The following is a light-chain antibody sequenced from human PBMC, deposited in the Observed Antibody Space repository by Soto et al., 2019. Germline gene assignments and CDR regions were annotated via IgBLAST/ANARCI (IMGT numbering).Light chain of an antibody. V-gene: IGKV3-15*01. CDR2: GAS. Sequence: EIVMTQSPATLSVSPGGRATLSCRASQSISDALAWYQQKPGQAPRLLIYGASRRATGVPSRFSGSGSGTEFTLTISSLQSEDFAVYYCQQYDNWPLTFGGGTKVDIK. CDR3: QQYDNWPLT. J-gene: IGKJ4*01. CDR1: QSISDA.